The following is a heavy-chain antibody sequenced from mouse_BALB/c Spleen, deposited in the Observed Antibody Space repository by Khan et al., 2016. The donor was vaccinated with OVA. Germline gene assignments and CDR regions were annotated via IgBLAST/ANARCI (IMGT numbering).Heavy chain of an antibody. CDR3: ARNYDYDEGLAY. CDR2: IWSGGST. V-gene: IGHV2-2*02. D-gene: IGHD2-4*01. Sequence: QVQLKESGPGLVQPSQSLSITCTVSGFSLTTYGVHWVRQSPGKGLEWLGVIWSGGSTDYNAAFISRLSISKDNSKSQVFFKMNSLQANDTAIYYCARNYDYDEGLAYWGQGTLVTGSA. CDR1: GFSLTTYG. J-gene: IGHJ3*01.